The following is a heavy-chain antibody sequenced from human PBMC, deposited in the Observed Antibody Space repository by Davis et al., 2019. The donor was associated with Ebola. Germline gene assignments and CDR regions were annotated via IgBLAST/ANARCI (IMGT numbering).Heavy chain of an antibody. V-gene: IGHV3-30*18. CDR1: GFTFSSYG. J-gene: IGHJ6*03. Sequence: GESLKISCAASGFTFSSYGMHWVRQAPGKGLEWVAVISYDGSNKYYADSVKGRFTISRDNSKNTLYLQMNSLRAEDTAVYYCAKDQEKAYPLTGYMDVWGKGTTVTVSS. CDR2: ISYDGSNK. CDR3: AKDQEKAYPLTGYMDV. D-gene: IGHD3-10*01.